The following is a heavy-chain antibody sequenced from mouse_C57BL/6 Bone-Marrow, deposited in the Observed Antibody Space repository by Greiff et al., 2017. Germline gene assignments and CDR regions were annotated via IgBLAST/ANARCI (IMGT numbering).Heavy chain of an antibody. CDR2: IWGDGST. CDR1: GFSLTSYG. D-gene: IGHD2-3*01. J-gene: IGHJ4*01. V-gene: IGHV2-3*01. CDR3: AKQGSIMVTDYAMDY. Sequence: VKLQESGPGLVAPSQSLSISCTVSGFSLTSYGVRWVRQPPGQGLEWLGVIWGDGSTTYHSPLISSLNISKDKYKSQVFLKLNNLQTDDTAKYYCAKQGSIMVTDYAMDYWGQGTSVTVSA.